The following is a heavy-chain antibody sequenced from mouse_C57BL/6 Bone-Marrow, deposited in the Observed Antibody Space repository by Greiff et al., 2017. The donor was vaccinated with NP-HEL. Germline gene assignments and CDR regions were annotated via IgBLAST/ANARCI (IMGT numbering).Heavy chain of an antibody. CDR3: TRGTTVVATYYAMDY. V-gene: IGHV5-9-1*02. D-gene: IGHD1-1*01. CDR1: GFTFSSYA. CDR2: ISSGGDYI. J-gene: IGHJ4*01. Sequence: DVMLVESGEGLVKPGGSLKLSCAASGFTFSSYAMSWVRQTPEKRLEWVAYISSGGDYIYYADTVKGRFTISRDNARNTLYLQMSSLKSEDTAMYYCTRGTTVVATYYAMDYWGQGTSVTVSS.